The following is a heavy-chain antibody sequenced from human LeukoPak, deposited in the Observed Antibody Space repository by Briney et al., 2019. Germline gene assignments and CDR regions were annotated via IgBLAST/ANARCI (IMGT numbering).Heavy chain of an antibody. V-gene: IGHV3-48*03. CDR1: GFTFSSYE. CDR3: ARDGGFAYCGGDCRGY. Sequence: GGSLRLSCAASGFTFSSYEMNWVRQAPGKGLGWVSYISSSGSTIYYADSVKGRFTISRDNAKNSLYLQMNSLRAEDTAVYYCARDGGFAYCGGDCRGYWGQGTLVTVSS. J-gene: IGHJ4*02. D-gene: IGHD2-21*02. CDR2: ISSSGSTI.